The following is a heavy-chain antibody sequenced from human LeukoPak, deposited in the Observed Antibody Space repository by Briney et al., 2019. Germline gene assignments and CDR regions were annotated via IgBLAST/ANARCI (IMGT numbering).Heavy chain of an antibody. Sequence: PGGSLRLSCAASGFTFASYAMTWVRQAPGKGLEWVSSISASAGTTYYVDSVKGRFTISRDTAKSTLYLQMNSLRAGESAVYYCAKDRPLDWGYYFGSWGQGTLVTVSS. J-gene: IGHJ4*02. CDR3: AKDRPLDWGYYFGS. CDR1: GFTFASYA. V-gene: IGHV3-23*01. CDR2: ISASAGTT. D-gene: IGHD3/OR15-3a*01.